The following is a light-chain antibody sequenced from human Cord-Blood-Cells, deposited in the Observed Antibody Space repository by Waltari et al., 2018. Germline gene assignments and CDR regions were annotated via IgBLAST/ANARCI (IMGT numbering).Light chain of an antibody. CDR1: QSIRSD. J-gene: IGKJ2*01. CDR2: AAS. Sequence: DIQMTQSPSSLSASVGDRVTITCRASQSIRSDLNCYQQKPEKAPKLLIYAASNLQSGVPSRFSGSGSGTDFTLTISSLQPEDFATYYCQQSYSTPSTVGQVTKLEIK. CDR3: QQSYSTPST. V-gene: IGKV1-39*01.